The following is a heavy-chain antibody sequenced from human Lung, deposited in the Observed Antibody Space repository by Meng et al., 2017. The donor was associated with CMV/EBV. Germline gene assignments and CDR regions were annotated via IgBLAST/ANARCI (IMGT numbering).Heavy chain of an antibody. Sequence: ASVXVSXKASGYTFSGYFMYWVRQAPGQGLEWMGWINPKSGGTNYAQRFQGRVTMTRDTSTGTAYMELTRLRSDDTAVYYCARVLVMMYVDHYNIMDVWGRGXTVTVSS. CDR2: INPKSGGT. J-gene: IGHJ6*02. CDR1: GYTFSGYF. D-gene: IGHD2-8*01. CDR3: ARVLVMMYVDHYNIMDV. V-gene: IGHV1-2*02.